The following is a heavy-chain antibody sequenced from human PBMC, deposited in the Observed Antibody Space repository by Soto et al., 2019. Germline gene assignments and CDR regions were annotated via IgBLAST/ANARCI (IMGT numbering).Heavy chain of an antibody. D-gene: IGHD5-18*01. Sequence: GGSLRLCCAASGFTFSSYGMHWVRQAPGKGLEWVAVIWYDGSNKYYADSVKGRFTISRDNSKNTLYLQMNSLRAEDTAVYYCARDPGYSYGYAMYYYHYGMDVWGQGTTVTVSS. J-gene: IGHJ6*02. CDR3: ARDPGYSYGYAMYYYHYGMDV. CDR2: IWYDGSNK. V-gene: IGHV3-33*01. CDR1: GFTFSSYG.